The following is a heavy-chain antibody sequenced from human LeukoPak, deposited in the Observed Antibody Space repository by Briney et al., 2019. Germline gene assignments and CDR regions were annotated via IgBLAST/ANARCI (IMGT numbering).Heavy chain of an antibody. Sequence: ASVKVSCKASGYTFTSYGISWVRQAPGQGLEWMGWISAYNGNTNYAQKLQGRVTMTTDTSTSTAYIELRSLRSDDTAVYYCARDPLDLASIAAPLDYWGQGTLVTVSS. D-gene: IGHD6-13*01. CDR3: ARDPLDLASIAAPLDY. CDR2: ISAYNGNT. CDR1: GYTFTSYG. V-gene: IGHV1-18*01. J-gene: IGHJ4*02.